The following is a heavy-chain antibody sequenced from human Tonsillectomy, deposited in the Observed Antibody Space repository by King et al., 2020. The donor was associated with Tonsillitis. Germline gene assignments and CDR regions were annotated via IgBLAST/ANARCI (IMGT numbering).Heavy chain of an antibody. CDR1: GFTFSNYW. D-gene: IGHD3-22*01. Sequence: VQLVESGGGLVQPGGSLRLSCAASGFTFSNYWMSWVRQAPGKGLEWVANIRQDGSEAYYVDSVKGRFTISRDNAKKSLYLQMNSLRAEDTAVYYCTICCSGYSDYCGQGSLCSVSS. CDR2: IRQDGSEA. J-gene: IGHJ4*02. V-gene: IGHV3-7*01. CDR3: TICCSGYSDY.